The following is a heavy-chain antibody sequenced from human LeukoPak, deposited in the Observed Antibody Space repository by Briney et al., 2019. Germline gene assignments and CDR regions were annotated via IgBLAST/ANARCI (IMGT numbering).Heavy chain of an antibody. CDR1: GFTFSSYA. J-gene: IGHJ4*02. Sequence: GGPLRLSCAASGFTFSSYAMHWVRQAPGKGLEYVSAISSNGGSTYYANSVKGRFTISRDNSKNTLYLQMGSLRAEDMAVYYCARDLGLGGYWGQGTLVTVSS. CDR3: ARDLGLGGY. V-gene: IGHV3-64*01. D-gene: IGHD3-16*01. CDR2: ISSNGGST.